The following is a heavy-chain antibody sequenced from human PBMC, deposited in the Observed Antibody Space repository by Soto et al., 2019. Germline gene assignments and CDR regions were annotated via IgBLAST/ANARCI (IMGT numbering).Heavy chain of an antibody. J-gene: IGHJ6*02. Sequence: SGPTLVNPTETLTLTCTVSGFSLNNARLGVSWIRQPPGKALEWLAHISSNDEESYSTSLKSRLSISKDTSKSQVVLIMTNMDPVDTATYYCARNRIAVAEWHYGLDVWGQGTTVTVSS. V-gene: IGHV2-26*01. CDR2: ISSNDEE. CDR1: GFSLNNARLG. CDR3: ARNRIAVAEWHYGLDV. D-gene: IGHD6-19*01.